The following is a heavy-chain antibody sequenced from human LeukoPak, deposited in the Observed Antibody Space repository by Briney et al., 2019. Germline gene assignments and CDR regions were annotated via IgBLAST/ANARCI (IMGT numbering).Heavy chain of an antibody. CDR3: TTDLLLWFGESEYFDY. V-gene: IGHV3-15*01. Sequence: GGSLRLSCAASGFTFSNAWMSWVRQAPGKGLEWVGRIKSKTDGGTTDYAAPVKGRFTISRDDSKNTLYLQMNSLKTEDTAVYYCTTDLLLWFGESEYFDYWGQGTLVTVSS. J-gene: IGHJ4*02. CDR2: IKSKTDGGTT. CDR1: GFTFSNAW. D-gene: IGHD3-10*01.